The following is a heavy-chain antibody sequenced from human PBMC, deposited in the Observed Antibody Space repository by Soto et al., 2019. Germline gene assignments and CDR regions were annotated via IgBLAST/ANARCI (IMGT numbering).Heavy chain of an antibody. V-gene: IGHV3-7*01. CDR1: GFTFSTYC. D-gene: IGHD3-16*01. J-gene: IGHJ4*02. CDR3: VCGGNFFIY. CDR2: MDQDGSET. Sequence: EVQLVESGGGLVQPGGSLRLSCAASGFTFSTYCMTWVRQPPGKGLEWVANMDQDGSETYSVDSVRGRFTVSRDNAKNSLYLQMNSLRVEDTAVYYCVCGGNFFIYWGQGTLVTVSP.